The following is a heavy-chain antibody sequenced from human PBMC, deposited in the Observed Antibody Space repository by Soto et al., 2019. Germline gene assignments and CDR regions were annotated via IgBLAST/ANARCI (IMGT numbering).Heavy chain of an antibody. CDR2: IYYSGST. J-gene: IGHJ4*02. D-gene: IGHD6-19*01. V-gene: IGHV4-59*01. CDR1: GGSISSYY. CDR3: GSFSGWSTGIDY. Sequence: SETLSLTCTVSGGSISSYYWSWIRQPPGKGVEWIGYIYYSGSTNYNPPLKSRVIISVDTYKNHFSMKLSSVTGADTAVYYCGSFSGWSTGIDYWGQGTLVTVSS.